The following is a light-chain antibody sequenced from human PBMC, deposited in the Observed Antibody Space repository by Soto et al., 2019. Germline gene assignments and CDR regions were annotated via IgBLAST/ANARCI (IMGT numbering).Light chain of an antibody. CDR2: RDN. Sequence: QSVLTQPPSASGTPGQRDAISCSGGSSDIGSNPVNWYLHLPGAAPKLLIYRDNQRPSGVPDRFSGSKSGTSASLTISGLQSADEADYFCSAWDDNIYGPVFGGGTKVTVL. CDR3: SAWDDNIYGPV. CDR1: SSDIGSNP. J-gene: IGLJ2*01. V-gene: IGLV1-44*01.